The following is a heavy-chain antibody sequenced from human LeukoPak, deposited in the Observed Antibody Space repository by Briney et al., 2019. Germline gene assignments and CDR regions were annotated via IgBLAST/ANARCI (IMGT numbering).Heavy chain of an antibody. V-gene: IGHV4-34*01. J-gene: IGHJ4*02. D-gene: IGHD3-10*01. CDR3: ARVTLFRGAQIDS. Sequence: SETLSLTCALYGGSFSGYYWSWIRQSPGKGLEWIGQINHSGYTNYKPSLKSRVTISIDTSKNQFSLNLSTVTAADTAVYFCARVTLFRGAQIDSWGQGTLVTVSS. CDR1: GGSFSGYY. CDR2: INHSGYT.